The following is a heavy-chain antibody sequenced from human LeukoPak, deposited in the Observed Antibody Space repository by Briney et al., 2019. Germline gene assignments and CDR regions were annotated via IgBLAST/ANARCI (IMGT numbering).Heavy chain of an antibody. J-gene: IGHJ4*02. CDR3: AGNFYDGSGYPTFDY. CDR1: GFTFSDYY. V-gene: IGHV3-11*04. Sequence: GGSLRLSCAASGFTFSDYYMNWVRQTPEKGLEWVAYISISGFTFYYADSVRGRFTNSRDNSENSLFLQMNSLRPDDTAVYFCAGNFYDGSGYPTFDYWGQGALVTVSS. CDR2: ISISGFTF. D-gene: IGHD3-22*01.